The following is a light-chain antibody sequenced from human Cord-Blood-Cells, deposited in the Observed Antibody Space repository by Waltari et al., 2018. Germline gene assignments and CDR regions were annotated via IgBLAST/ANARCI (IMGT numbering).Light chain of an antibody. V-gene: IGLV4-69*01. CDR1: SGYISYP. Sequence: QLVLTQSPSASASLGASVNLTCTQISGYISYPIQCHQQQPEKGPRYLMKLNSDGSRSKGDGIPDRFSGSSSGAERYLTISSLQSEDEADYYCQTWGTGIRVFGGGTKLTVL. CDR3: QTWGTGIRV. J-gene: IGLJ3*02. CDR2: LNSDGSR.